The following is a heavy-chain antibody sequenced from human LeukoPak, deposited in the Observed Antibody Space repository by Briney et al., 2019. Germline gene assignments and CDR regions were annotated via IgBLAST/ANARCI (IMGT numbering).Heavy chain of an antibody. Sequence: SGGSLRLSCAASGFIVSSFSMNWVRQAPGKGLEWVSYMSSSSSTIYYADSVKGRFTISRDNAKNSLYLQMNSLRDEDTAVYYCARDEYYGSGIIDPWGQGTLVTVSS. CDR2: MSSSSSTI. D-gene: IGHD3-10*01. J-gene: IGHJ5*02. CDR1: GFIVSSFS. CDR3: ARDEYYGSGIIDP. V-gene: IGHV3-48*02.